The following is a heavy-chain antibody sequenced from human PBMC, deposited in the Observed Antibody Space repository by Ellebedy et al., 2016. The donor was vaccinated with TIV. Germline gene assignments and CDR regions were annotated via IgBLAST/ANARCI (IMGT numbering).Heavy chain of an antibody. D-gene: IGHD2-2*01. V-gene: IGHV1-2*02. CDR3: ARVMSTSWPDAFDI. J-gene: IGHJ3*02. CDR2: INPNSGGT. Sequence: AASVKVSCKASGYTFTGYYMHWVRQAPGQGLEWMGWINPNSGGTNYAQKFQGRVTMTRDTSISTAYMELSRLRSDDTAVYYCARVMSTSWPDAFDIWGQGTMVTVSS. CDR1: GYTFTGYY.